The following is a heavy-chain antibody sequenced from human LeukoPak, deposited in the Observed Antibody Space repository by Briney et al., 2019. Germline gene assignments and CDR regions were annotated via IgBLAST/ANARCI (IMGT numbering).Heavy chain of an antibody. V-gene: IGHV3-7*01. Sequence: PGGSLRLSCAASGFTFSSYWMNWVRQAPGKGLEWVANIKLDGSEKYYVDSMKGRFTISRDNAKNSLYLQMNSLRAEDTAVYYCARDPYYGSGTSRFDFFDYWGQGTLVTVSS. D-gene: IGHD3-10*01. J-gene: IGHJ4*02. CDR1: GFTFSSYW. CDR3: ARDPYYGSGTSRFDFFDY. CDR2: IKLDGSEK.